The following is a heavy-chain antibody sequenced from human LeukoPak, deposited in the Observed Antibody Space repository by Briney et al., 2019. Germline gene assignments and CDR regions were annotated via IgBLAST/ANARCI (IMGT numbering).Heavy chain of an antibody. J-gene: IGHJ6*03. V-gene: IGHV4-34*01. CDR3: ARGRERHYYYMDV. CDR2: INHSGST. Sequence: PSETLSLTCAVYGGSFRGYYWSWIRQPPGKGLEWIGEINHSGSTNYNPSLKSRVTISVDTSKNQFSLKLSSVTAADTAVYYCARGRERHYYYMDVWGKGTTVTVSS. CDR1: GGSFRGYY. D-gene: IGHD1-26*01.